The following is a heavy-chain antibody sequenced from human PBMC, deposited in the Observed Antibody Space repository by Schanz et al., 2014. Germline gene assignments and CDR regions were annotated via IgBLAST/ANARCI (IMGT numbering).Heavy chain of an antibody. J-gene: IGHJ3*02. Sequence: QVQLVQSGAEVKKPGASVKISCKASGYTFTDYYMYWVRQAPGQGLEWMGRINPNSGGTNYAQKFQGRVTMTRDTSISTASLELRRLRSDDTAVYYCARDYYDILTGYPYDTFDIWGQGTMVTVSS. CDR1: GYTFTDYY. V-gene: IGHV1-2*06. D-gene: IGHD3-9*01. CDR2: INPNSGGT. CDR3: ARDYYDILTGYPYDTFDI.